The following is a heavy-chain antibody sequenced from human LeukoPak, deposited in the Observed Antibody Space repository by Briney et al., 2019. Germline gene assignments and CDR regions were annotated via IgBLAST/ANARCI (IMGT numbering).Heavy chain of an antibody. CDR1: GYTFTSYA. J-gene: IGHJ4*02. CDR2: IDAGNGNT. CDR3: ARDASGYSPADY. Sequence: ASVKVSCKASGYTFTSYAMHWVRQAPGQRLEWMGWIDAGNGNTKYSQKFQGRVTITRDTSASTAYMELSSLRSEDTAVYYCARDASGYSPADYWGQGTLVIVSS. V-gene: IGHV1-3*01. D-gene: IGHD5-12*01.